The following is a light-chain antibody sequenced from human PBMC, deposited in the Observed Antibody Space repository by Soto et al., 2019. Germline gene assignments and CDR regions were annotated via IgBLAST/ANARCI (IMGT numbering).Light chain of an antibody. CDR2: DAS. V-gene: IGKV1-5*01. CDR3: QQYSTYRT. J-gene: IGKJ1*01. CDR1: QTIMTW. Sequence: IQVTQSPPTLSASVGDRVTITWRASQTIMTWMAWYQQKPGKAPKLLVYDASTLQSGVASRFSGSGSGTEFTLTISSLQPDDFATYYCQQYSTYRTFGQGTKVDI.